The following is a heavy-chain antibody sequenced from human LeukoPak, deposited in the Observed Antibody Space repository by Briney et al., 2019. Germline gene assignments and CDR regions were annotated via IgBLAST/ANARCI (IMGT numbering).Heavy chain of an antibody. D-gene: IGHD3-10*01. V-gene: IGHV3-30*09. Sequence: GRSLRLSCAASGFTFSSYSMHWVRQAPGKGLEWVALILFDGSKNYYADSVKGRFAISGDNSENTLYLQMNSLRGDDTAVYYCARDRYYGSGSRLTYFDYWGQGTLVTVSS. CDR1: GFTFSSYS. J-gene: IGHJ4*02. CDR2: ILFDGSKN. CDR3: ARDRYYGSGSRLTYFDY.